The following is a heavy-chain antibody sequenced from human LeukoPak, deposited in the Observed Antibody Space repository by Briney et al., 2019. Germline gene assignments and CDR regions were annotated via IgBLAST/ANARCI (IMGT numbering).Heavy chain of an antibody. CDR2: IIPILGIA. V-gene: IGHV1-69*04. D-gene: IGHD6-6*01. CDR3: ARVSSSSHYYYGMDV. Sequence: ASVKVSCKASGGTFSSYAISWVRQAPGQGLEWMGRIIPILGIANYAQKFQGRVTITADKSTSTAYMELSGLRSEDTAVYYCARVSSSSHYYYGMDVWGQGTTVTVSS. CDR1: GGTFSSYA. J-gene: IGHJ6*02.